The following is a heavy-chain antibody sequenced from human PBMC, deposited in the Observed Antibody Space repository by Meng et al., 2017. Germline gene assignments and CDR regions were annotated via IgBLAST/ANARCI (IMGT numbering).Heavy chain of an antibody. CDR1: GYSFTSYW. V-gene: IGHV5-51*01. CDR3: ARLSRTRRNGGGIYSFDP. Sequence: GGSLRLSCKGSGYSFTSYWIGWVRQMPGKGLEWMGIIYPGDSDTRYSPSFQGQVTISADKTISTAYLQWSSLKAADTAMYYCARLSRTRRNGGGIYSFDPWGQGTLVTVSS. J-gene: IGHJ5*02. CDR2: IYPGDSDT. D-gene: IGHD4-23*01.